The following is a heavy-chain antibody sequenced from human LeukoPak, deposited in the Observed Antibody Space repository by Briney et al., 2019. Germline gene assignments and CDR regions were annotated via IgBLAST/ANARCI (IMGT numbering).Heavy chain of an antibody. Sequence: SETLSLTCAVYGGSFSGYYWSWIRQPAGKGLEWIGHIYTSGNTNYNPSLKSRVTMSVDTSKKQFSLKLSSVTAADTAVYYCARDRYNLWSGYYSLDYWGQGTLVTVSS. CDR1: GGSFSGYY. D-gene: IGHD3-3*01. V-gene: IGHV4-59*10. J-gene: IGHJ4*02. CDR2: IYTSGNT. CDR3: ARDRYNLWSGYYSLDY.